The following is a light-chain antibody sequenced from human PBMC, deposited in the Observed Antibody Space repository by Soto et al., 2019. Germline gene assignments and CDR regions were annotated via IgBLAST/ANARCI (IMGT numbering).Light chain of an antibody. CDR3: QQYKNWPPYT. CDR2: GAS. J-gene: IGKJ2*01. CDR1: QSVSNN. Sequence: EIVMTQSPATLSVSPGERATLSCRASQSVSNNLVWYQQKPGQAPRLLIYGASTRATGIPARFSGSGSGTEFTLNISSLQSEDFAVYYCQQYKNWPPYTFGQGTKLEIK. V-gene: IGKV3-15*01.